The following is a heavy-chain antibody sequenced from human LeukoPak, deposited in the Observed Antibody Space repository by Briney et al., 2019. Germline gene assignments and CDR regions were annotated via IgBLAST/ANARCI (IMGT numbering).Heavy chain of an antibody. CDR3: ARGARGWYLRY. CDR1: GVSLSCYH. V-gene: IGHV4-34*01. Sequence: SETLSLTCSVYGVSLSCYHWSWLPQPPAKVVEWFALINHSGSTNYNPSLKSRVTRSVETSKNQVSLKLSSVTAADTAVYYCARGARGWYLRYWGQGTLVTVSS. D-gene: IGHD6-19*01. J-gene: IGHJ4*02. CDR2: INHSGST.